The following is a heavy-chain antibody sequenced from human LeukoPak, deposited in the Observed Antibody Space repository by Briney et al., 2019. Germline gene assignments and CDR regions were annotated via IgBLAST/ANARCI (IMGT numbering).Heavy chain of an antibody. D-gene: IGHD6-13*01. V-gene: IGHV4-59*08. J-gene: IGHJ6*02. CDR1: GGSISSYY. CDR3: ARGDGSSSWYSNYYYYGMDV. Sequence: SETLSLTCTVSGGSISSYYWSWIRQPPGKGLEWIGYIYYSGSTNYNPSLNSRVTISVDTSKNQFSLKLSSVTAADTAVYYCARGDGSSSWYSNYYYYGMDVWGQGTTVTVSS. CDR2: IYYSGST.